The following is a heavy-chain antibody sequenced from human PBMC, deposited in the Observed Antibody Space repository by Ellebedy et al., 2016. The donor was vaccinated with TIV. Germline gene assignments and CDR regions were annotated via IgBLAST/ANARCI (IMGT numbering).Heavy chain of an antibody. J-gene: IGHJ4*02. CDR1: GYSFTSYW. D-gene: IGHD6-19*01. CDR2: IHPGDSDT. Sequence: GESLKISCKGSGYSFTSYWIGWVRQMPGKGLEWMGIIHPGDSDTRYSPSFQGQVTISADKSNSTAYLQWSSLKASDTAMYYCARSSGWYAYYFDYWGQGTLVTVSS. CDR3: ARSSGWYAYYFDY. V-gene: IGHV5-51*01.